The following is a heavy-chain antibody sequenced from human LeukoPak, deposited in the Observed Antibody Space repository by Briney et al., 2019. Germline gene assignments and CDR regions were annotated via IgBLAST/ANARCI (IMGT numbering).Heavy chain of an antibody. CDR1: GYTFTSYD. J-gene: IGHJ4*02. CDR2: MNPNSGNT. Sequence: ASVKVSCKASGYTFTSYDINWVRQATGQGLEWMGWMNPNSGNTGYAQKFQGRVTMTRNTSISTAYMELSSLRSEDTAVYYCARIVVVTASLDYWGQGTLVTVSS. D-gene: IGHD2-21*02. V-gene: IGHV1-8*01. CDR3: ARIVVVTASLDY.